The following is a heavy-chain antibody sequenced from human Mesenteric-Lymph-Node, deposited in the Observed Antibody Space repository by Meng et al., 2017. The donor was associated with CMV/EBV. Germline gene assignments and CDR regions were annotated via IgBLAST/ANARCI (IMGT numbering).Heavy chain of an antibody. CDR3: ARGLSGTAARRRAAWAYYFDY. V-gene: IGHV3-11*01. Sequence: GESLKISCAASGFTFSDYYMSWIRQAPGKGLEWVSYISSSGSTIYYADSVKGRFTISRDNSKSSLYLQMNSLRPEDTAVYYCARGLSGTAARRRAAWAYYFDYWGQGTLVTVSS. CDR2: ISSSGSTI. CDR1: GFTFSDYY. D-gene: IGHD6-6*01. J-gene: IGHJ4*02.